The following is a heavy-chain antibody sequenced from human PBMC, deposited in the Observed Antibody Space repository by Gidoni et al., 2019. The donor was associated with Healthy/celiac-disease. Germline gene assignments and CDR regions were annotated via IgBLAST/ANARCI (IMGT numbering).Heavy chain of an antibody. D-gene: IGHD2-21*02. Sequence: QVQLVESGGGVVQPGRSLRLSCAASGFTFSSYGMHWVRQAPGKGLEWVAVISYDGSNKYYADSVKGRFTISRDNSKNTLYLQMNSLRAEDTAVYYCAKDKAYCGGDCPDAFDIWGQGTMVTVSS. V-gene: IGHV3-30*18. J-gene: IGHJ3*02. CDR1: GFTFSSYG. CDR2: ISYDGSNK. CDR3: AKDKAYCGGDCPDAFDI.